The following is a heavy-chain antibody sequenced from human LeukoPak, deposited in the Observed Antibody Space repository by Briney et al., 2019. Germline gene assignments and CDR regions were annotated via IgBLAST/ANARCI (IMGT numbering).Heavy chain of an antibody. V-gene: IGHV3-7*01. Sequence: GGSLRLSCVALEFSFETYWMSWVRQAPGKGPEWVANINEDGSEKHYVGSVRSRFTISRDNADNSLRLQMNSLRPEDMAVYYCARGETMDVWGKGTTVTVSS. CDR2: INEDGSEK. CDR3: ARGETMDV. J-gene: IGHJ6*03. D-gene: IGHD5-24*01. CDR1: EFSFETYW.